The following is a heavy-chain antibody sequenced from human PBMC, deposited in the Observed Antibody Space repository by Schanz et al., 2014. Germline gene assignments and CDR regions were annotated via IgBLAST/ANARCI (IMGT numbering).Heavy chain of an antibody. CDR1: GFTVSSNY. D-gene: IGHD3-16*01. CDR2: VYMSAAST. J-gene: IGHJ6*02. V-gene: IGHV3-66*03. CDR3: AKALKPYIASRNGLDV. Sequence: EVQLVESGGGLIQPGGSLRLSCAVSGFTVSSNYMSWVRQAPGKGLEWVSTVYMSAASTRYADSVKGRFIISRDSSKNTLYLQMNSLRPEDTAVYYCAKALKPYIASRNGLDVWGHGTTVTVSS.